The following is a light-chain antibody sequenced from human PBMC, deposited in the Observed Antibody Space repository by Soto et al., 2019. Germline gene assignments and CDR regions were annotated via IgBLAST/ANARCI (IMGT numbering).Light chain of an antibody. CDR3: QQYNNWWT. J-gene: IGKJ1*01. V-gene: IGKV3-15*01. CDR2: GAS. Sequence: EIMMTPSPATLSVSPVERATLSCRASQSVSSSLAWYQQKPGQAPRLLIYGASTRATGIPARFSGSGSGTEFTLTINSLQSEDFAVYYCQQYNNWWTFGQGTKV. CDR1: QSVSSS.